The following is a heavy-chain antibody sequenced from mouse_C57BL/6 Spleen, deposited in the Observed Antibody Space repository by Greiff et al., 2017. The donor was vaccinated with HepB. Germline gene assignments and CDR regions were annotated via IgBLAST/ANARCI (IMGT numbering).Heavy chain of an antibody. D-gene: IGHD2-1*01. V-gene: IGHV6-6*01. J-gene: IGHJ1*03. Sequence: EVKLEESGGGLVQPGGSMKLSCAASGFTFSDAWMDWVRQSPEKGLEWVAEIRNKANNHATYYAESVKGRFTISRDDSKSSVYLQMNSLRAEDTGIYYCTRIPIYYGNRNWYFDVWGTGTTVTVSS. CDR2: IRNKANNHAT. CDR1: GFTFSDAW. CDR3: TRIPIYYGNRNWYFDV.